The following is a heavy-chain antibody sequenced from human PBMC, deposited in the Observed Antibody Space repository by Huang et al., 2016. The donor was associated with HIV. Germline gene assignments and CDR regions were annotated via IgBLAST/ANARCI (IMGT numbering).Heavy chain of an antibody. CDR3: VRGPRYVSADWYARLRNYWFFDL. V-gene: IGHV4-34*01. D-gene: IGHD3-9*01. Sequence: QQQLQQWGAGLLKPSETLSLTCAVYGGSFTNYYWGWIRQPPGKGQEWIGEITNGGSTRYSPSLKSRVTISLDTSKNQVSLKMTSVSAADTAVYYCVRGPRYVSADWYARLRNYWFFDLWGRGSLVSVSS. CDR1: GGSFTNYY. J-gene: IGHJ2*01. CDR2: ITNGGST.